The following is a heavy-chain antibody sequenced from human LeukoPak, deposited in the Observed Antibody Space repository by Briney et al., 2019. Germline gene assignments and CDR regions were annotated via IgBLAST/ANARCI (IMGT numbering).Heavy chain of an antibody. D-gene: IGHD3-22*01. Sequence: GGSLRLSCAASGFTFSSYGMHWVRQAPGKGLEWVAVISYDGSNKYYADSVKGRFTISRDNSKNTLYLQMNSLRAEDTAVYYCARGAPKGHYYDSSGYWGQGTLVTVSS. V-gene: IGHV3-30*03. CDR1: GFTFSSYG. CDR2: ISYDGSNK. CDR3: ARGAPKGHYYDSSGY. J-gene: IGHJ4*02.